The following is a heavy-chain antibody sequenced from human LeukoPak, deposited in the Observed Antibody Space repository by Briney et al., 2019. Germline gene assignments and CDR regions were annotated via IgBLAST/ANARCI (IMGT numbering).Heavy chain of an antibody. Sequence: GGSLRLSCAASGFTFSSYSMNWVRQAPGKGLEWVSYISSSSSTIYYADSVKGRFTISRDNAKNSLYLQMNSLRAEDTAVYYCARGKVVAASWFDPWGQGTLVTVSS. CDR1: GFTFSSYS. CDR2: ISSSSSTI. J-gene: IGHJ5*02. D-gene: IGHD2-15*01. CDR3: ARGKVVAASWFDP. V-gene: IGHV3-48*01.